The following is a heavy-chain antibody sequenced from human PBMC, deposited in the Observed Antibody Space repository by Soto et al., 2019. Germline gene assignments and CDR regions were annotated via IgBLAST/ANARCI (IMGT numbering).Heavy chain of an antibody. Sequence: SETLSLTCTVSGGSISSYYWSWIRQPPGKGLEWIGYIYYSGSTNYNPSLKSRVTIPVDTSKNQFSLKLSSVTAADTAVYYCARLTYGDSPLYYYYYMDVWGKGTTVTVSS. J-gene: IGHJ6*03. V-gene: IGHV4-59*08. CDR3: ARLTYGDSPLYYYYYMDV. CDR1: GGSISSYY. D-gene: IGHD4-17*01. CDR2: IYYSGST.